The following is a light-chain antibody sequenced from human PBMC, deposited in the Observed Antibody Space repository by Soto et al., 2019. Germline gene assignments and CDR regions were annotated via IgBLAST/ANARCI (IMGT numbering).Light chain of an antibody. V-gene: IGKV3-20*01. J-gene: IGKJ4*01. CDR3: QQFENSLLT. CDR1: QSVSSTY. CDR2: GAS. Sequence: GLTLSPSTLSLSPGERATLFCRASQSVSSTYLAWYQQKPGQAPGLLIFGASNRATGIPDRFSGSGSGTEFTLTISRLEPEDFVVYYCQQFENSLLTFGGGTKV.